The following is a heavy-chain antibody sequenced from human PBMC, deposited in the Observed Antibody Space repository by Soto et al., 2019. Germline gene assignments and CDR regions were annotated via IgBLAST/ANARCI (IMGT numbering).Heavy chain of an antibody. CDR3: ARDPSPVYNDLLTGCYEE. CDR1: GGSVRSGSHY. V-gene: IGHV4-61*01. Sequence: QVQLQESGPGLVKPSETLSLTCTVSGGSVRSGSHYWSWIRQPPGKGLEWIGYIYYSGSTKYNPSLKSRVTISVDTSKNQFSLKLSSVTAADTAVYYCARDPSPVYNDLLTGCYEEWGQGTLVTVSS. D-gene: IGHD3-9*01. J-gene: IGHJ4*02. CDR2: IYYSGST.